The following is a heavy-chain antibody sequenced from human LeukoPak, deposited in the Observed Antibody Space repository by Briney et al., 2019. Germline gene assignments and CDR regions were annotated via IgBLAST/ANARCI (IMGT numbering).Heavy chain of an antibody. CDR1: GFTFSSYV. Sequence: PGGSLRLSCTASGFTFSSYVMTWVRQAPGKELEWVSGISGSGDTYYADSVKGRFTISRDNSRNRLYLQMNSLRAEDTAVYYCAKDKDLSLGDDRQYWGQGTLATVSS. V-gene: IGHV3-23*01. CDR2: ISGSGDT. D-gene: IGHD3-16*01. CDR3: AKDKDLSLGDDRQY. J-gene: IGHJ4*02.